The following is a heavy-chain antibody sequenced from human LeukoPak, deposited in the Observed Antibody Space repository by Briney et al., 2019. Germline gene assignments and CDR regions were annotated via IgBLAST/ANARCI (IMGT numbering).Heavy chain of an antibody. CDR1: GFTFSSYA. CDR2: ISYDGSNK. J-gene: IGHJ6*02. D-gene: IGHD5-24*01. CDR3: ARSEKKRWLQSRVGMDV. V-gene: IGHV3-30-3*01. Sequence: PGGSLKLSCAASGFTFSSYAMHWVRQAPGKGLEWVAVISYDGSNKYYADSVKGRFTISRDNSKNTLYLQMNSLRAEDTAVYYCARSEKKRWLQSRVGMDVWGQGTTVTVSS.